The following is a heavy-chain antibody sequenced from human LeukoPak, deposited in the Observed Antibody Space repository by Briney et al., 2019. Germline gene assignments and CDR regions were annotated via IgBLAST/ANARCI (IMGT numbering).Heavy chain of an antibody. CDR3: ARDTYSSGFRGFDY. J-gene: IGHJ4*02. CDR2: IYTSGST. D-gene: IGHD6-19*01. CDR1: GGSISSGSYY. Sequence: PSQTLSLTCTVSGGSISSGSYYWSWIRQPAGKGLEWIGRIYTSGSTNYNPSLKSRVTMSVDTSKNQFSLKLSSVTAADTAVYYCARDTYSSGFRGFDYWGQGTLVTVSS. V-gene: IGHV4-61*02.